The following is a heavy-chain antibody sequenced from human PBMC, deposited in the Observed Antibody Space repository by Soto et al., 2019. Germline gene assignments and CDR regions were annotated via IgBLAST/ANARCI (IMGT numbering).Heavy chain of an antibody. CDR3: ARGSPSSSWYPTYGMDV. J-gene: IGHJ6*02. CDR1: GGSISSGDYY. V-gene: IGHV4-30-4*01. Sequence: QVQLQESGPGLVKPSQTLSLTCTVSGGSISSGDYYWSWIRQPPGKGLEWIGYIYYSGSTYYNPSLKSRVNISVDTSKNQFSLKLSSVTAADTAVYYCARGSPSSSWYPTYGMDVWGQGTTVTVSS. D-gene: IGHD6-13*01. CDR2: IYYSGST.